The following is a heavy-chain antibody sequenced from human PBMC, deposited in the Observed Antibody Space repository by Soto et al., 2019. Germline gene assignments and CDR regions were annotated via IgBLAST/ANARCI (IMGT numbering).Heavy chain of an antibody. D-gene: IGHD2-15*01. J-gene: IGHJ6*02. CDR3: ATTGGGKDYYYYGMDV. Sequence: GGSLRLSCAASGFTFTNAFINWVRQPPGKGLEWVGRIKSKPEGGTTDYAAPVKGRFTISRDDSENTVYLQMISLKTEDTAMYYCATTGGGKDYYYYGMDVWGQGTTVTVSS. CDR1: GFTFTNAF. CDR2: IKSKPEGGTT. V-gene: IGHV3-15*07.